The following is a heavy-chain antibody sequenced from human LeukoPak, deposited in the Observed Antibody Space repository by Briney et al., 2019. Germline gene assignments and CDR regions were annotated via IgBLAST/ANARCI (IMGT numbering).Heavy chain of an antibody. CDR1: GFTVSSNY. V-gene: IGHV3-66*02. CDR2: IYSGGST. D-gene: IGHD5-18*01. J-gene: IGHJ4*02. CDR3: VRVGYSYGYGDWNHFDY. Sequence: GGPLRLSCAASGFTVSSNYMSWVRQAPGKGLEWVSIIYSGGSTYYADSVKGRFTISRDNSKNTSYLQMNSLRAEDTAVYFCVRVGYSYGYGDWNHFDYWGQGTLVTVSS.